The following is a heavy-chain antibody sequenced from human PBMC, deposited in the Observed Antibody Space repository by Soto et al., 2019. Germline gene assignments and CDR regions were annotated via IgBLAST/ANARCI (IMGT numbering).Heavy chain of an antibody. J-gene: IGHJ4*02. CDR3: AKADTGHFRPFEY. V-gene: IGHV3-23*01. CDR2: VSDDGGTT. CDR1: GFTFSTYP. Sequence: EAQLLESGGGLVQPGESLRLSGPASGFTFSTYPMSGVRQAPGKGLEWVSVVSDDGGTTFSADSVRARFTISRDNSKNTVDLQMNSLRAEDTAVYYCAKADTGHFRPFEYCGQGTLVTVSS. D-gene: IGHD3-9*01.